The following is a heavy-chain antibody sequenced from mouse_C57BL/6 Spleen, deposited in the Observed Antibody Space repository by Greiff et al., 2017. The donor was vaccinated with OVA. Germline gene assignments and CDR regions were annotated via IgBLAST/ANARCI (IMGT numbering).Heavy chain of an antibody. CDR1: GYAFSSSW. V-gene: IGHV1-82*01. Sequence: QVQLQQSGPELVKPGASVKISCKASGYAFSSSWMTWVKQRPGKGLEWIGRIYPGDGDTNYHGKFQGKATLTADTSSSTAYMQLNSLTSEDSAVYFCAINFLYYYGSSYGYFDVWGTGTTVTVSS. J-gene: IGHJ1*03. D-gene: IGHD1-1*01. CDR2: IYPGDGDT. CDR3: AINFLYYYGSSYGYFDV.